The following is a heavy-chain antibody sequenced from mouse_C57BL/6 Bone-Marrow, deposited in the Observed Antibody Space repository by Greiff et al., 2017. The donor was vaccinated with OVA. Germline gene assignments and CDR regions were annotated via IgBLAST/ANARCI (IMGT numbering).Heavy chain of an antibody. J-gene: IGHJ4*01. CDR1: GYTFTSYW. CDR2: IDPSDSYT. CDR3: ARNPLTANYYAMDY. D-gene: IGHD4-1*01. V-gene: IGHV1-69*01. Sequence: QVQLQQPGAELVMPGASVKLSCKASGYTFTSYWMHWVKQRPGQGLEWIGEIDPSDSYTNYHQKFKGKSTLTVDKSSSTAYMQLSSLTSEDSAVYYCARNPLTANYYAMDYWGQGTSVTVSS.